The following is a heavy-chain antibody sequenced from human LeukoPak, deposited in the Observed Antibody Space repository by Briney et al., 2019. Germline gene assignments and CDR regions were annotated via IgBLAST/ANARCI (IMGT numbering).Heavy chain of an antibody. V-gene: IGHV5-51*01. D-gene: IGHD1-26*01. CDR1: GYSFTSYW. CDR3: ARLVLGATRNWFDP. CDR2: IYPGDSDT. Sequence: PGESLKISCEGSGYSFTSYWIAWVRRMPGKGLEWMGIIYPGDSDTRYSPSFQGQVTISADKSISTAYLQWSSLKASDTAMYYCARLVLGATRNWFDPWGRGTLVTVSS. J-gene: IGHJ5*02.